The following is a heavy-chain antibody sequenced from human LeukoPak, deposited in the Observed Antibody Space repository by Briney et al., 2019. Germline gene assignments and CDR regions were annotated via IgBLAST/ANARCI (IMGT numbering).Heavy chain of an antibody. CDR2: IWYDGSNK. CDR3: ARGGTSAAGIDY. V-gene: IGHV3-33*01. J-gene: IGHJ4*02. Sequence: QPGRSLRLSCAASGFTFSSFGMHWVRQAPGKGLEWVAIIWYDGSNKFYADSVKGRFTISRDNSKNTLYLQMNSLRAEDTAVYYCARGGTSAAGIDYWGQGTLVTVSS. D-gene: IGHD6-13*01. CDR1: GFTFSSFG.